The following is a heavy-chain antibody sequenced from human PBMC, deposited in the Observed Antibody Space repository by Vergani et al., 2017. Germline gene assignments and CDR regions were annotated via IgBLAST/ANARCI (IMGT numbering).Heavy chain of an antibody. D-gene: IGHD1-1*01. V-gene: IGHV3-23*01. Sequence: EVQLLESGGGLVQPGGSLRLSCAASGFTFSSYAMSWVRQAPGKGLEWVSAISGSGGSTYYADSVKGRFTISRDNSKNTLYLQMNSLRAEDTAVYYCAKAPTWNDYCYYYGMDGWGQGTTVTVSS. CDR1: GFTFSSYA. CDR2: ISGSGGST. J-gene: IGHJ6*02. CDR3: AKAPTWNDYCYYYGMDG.